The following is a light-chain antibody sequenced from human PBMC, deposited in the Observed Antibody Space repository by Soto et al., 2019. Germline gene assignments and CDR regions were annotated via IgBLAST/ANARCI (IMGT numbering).Light chain of an antibody. CDR3: QQYGSSPPT. CDR1: QSVSSSY. J-gene: IGKJ2*01. Sequence: EIVLTQSPGTLSLSPGERATLSCRASQSVSSSYLAWYQQKTGQAPRLLIYGASSRATGIPDRFSGSGSGTDFTLTISRLEPEDFAVYYCQQYGSSPPTFGQGTKLEIK. V-gene: IGKV3-20*01. CDR2: GAS.